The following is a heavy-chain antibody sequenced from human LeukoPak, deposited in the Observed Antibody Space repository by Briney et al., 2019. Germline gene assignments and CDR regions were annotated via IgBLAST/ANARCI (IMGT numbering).Heavy chain of an antibody. J-gene: IGHJ6*03. CDR1: GGSISSSSYY. CDR2: IYYSGST. V-gene: IGHV4-39*01. Sequence: SETLSLTCTVSGGSISSSSYYWGWIRQPPGKGLEWIGSIYYSGSTYYNPPLKSRVTISVDTSKNQFSLKLSSVTAADTAVYYCARQTPTMDVWGKGTTVTVSS. CDR3: ARQTPTMDV.